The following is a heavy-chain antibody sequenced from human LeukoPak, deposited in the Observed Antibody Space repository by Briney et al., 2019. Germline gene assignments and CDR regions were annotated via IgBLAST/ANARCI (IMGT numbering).Heavy chain of an antibody. CDR2: IYYSGST. D-gene: IGHD1-26*01. V-gene: IGHV4-59*01. CDR1: GGSISSYY. CDR3: ARDSPVGNYMDV. Sequence: SETLSLTCTVSGGSISSYYWSWIRQPPGKGLEWIGYIYYSGSTNYNPSLKSRVTISVDTSKNQFSLKLSSVTAADTAVYYCARDSPVGNYMDVWGKGTTVTVSS. J-gene: IGHJ6*03.